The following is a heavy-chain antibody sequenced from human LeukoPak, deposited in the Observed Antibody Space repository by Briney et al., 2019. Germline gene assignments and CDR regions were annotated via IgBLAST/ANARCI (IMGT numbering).Heavy chain of an antibody. CDR2: IKYDGSEK. CDR3: VRVAGFFDF. V-gene: IGHV3-7*01. J-gene: IGHJ4*02. CDR1: GFTFRNYW. D-gene: IGHD3-10*01. Sequence: GGSLRLSYATSGFTFRNYWMSWVRQAPGKGLEWVANIKYDGSEKYYEDSVKGRLTISRDNAKNSLYLQINSLRAEDTALYYCVRVAGFFDFWGQGTLVTVSS.